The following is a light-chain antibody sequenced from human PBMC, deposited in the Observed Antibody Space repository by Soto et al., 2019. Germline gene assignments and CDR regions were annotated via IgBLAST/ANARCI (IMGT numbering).Light chain of an antibody. V-gene: IGKV3-20*01. CDR3: QQFNNPIT. Sequence: EIVLTQSPGTLSLSPWEEANFCCRASQSVSSRYLAWYQQKPGQPPRLLIYGASSRATGIPDRFSGSGSGTDFTLTISSLQPEDFATYYCQQFNNPITFGQGTRLEIK. J-gene: IGKJ5*01. CDR1: QSVSSRY. CDR2: GAS.